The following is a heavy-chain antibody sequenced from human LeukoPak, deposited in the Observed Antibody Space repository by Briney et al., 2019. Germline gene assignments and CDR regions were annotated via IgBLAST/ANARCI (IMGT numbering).Heavy chain of an antibody. V-gene: IGHV4-59*08. CDR2: IYYSGST. J-gene: IGHJ5*02. CDR1: GGSISSYY. Sequence: SETLSLTCTVSGGSISSYYWSWIRQPPGKGLEWIGYIYYSGSTNYNPSLKSRVTISVDTSKNQFSLKLSSVTAADTAVYYCARLLALNWFDPWGQGTMVTVSS. CDR3: ARLLALNWFDP.